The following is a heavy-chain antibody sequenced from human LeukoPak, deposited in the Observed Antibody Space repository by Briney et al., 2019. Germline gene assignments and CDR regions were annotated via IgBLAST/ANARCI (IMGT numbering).Heavy chain of an antibody. CDR3: VREGGGSFLDSFDI. V-gene: IGHV3-74*01. CDR2: INSDGLIT. D-gene: IGHD2-15*01. CDR1: GFTFSSYG. J-gene: IGHJ3*02. Sequence: GRSLRLSCAASGFTFSSYGMHWVRQAPGKGLVWVSRINSDGLITNYADSVKGRFTVSRDNPKNTLYLQMNSLRVEDTAVYYCVREGGGSFLDSFDIWGQGKLVTVSS.